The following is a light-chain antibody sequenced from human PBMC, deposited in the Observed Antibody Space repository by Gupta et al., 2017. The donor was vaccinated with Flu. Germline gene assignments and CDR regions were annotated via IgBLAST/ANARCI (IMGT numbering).Light chain of an antibody. Sequence: VTISCTGTSSDVGGYYYGSSYQQHPAKTHNFIIYDVTKRTAGAPDRFSGSKAGSTASLTISGRQEEEEADYYCCALAGSNSWVFGGGTKLTVL. V-gene: IGLV2-11*01. CDR3: CALAGSNSWV. CDR2: DVT. CDR1: SSDVGGYYY. J-gene: IGLJ3*02.